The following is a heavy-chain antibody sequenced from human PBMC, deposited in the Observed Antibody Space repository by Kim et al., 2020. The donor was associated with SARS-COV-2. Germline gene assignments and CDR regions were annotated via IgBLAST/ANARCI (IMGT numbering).Heavy chain of an antibody. Sequence: GGSLRLSCAGSGFTFSSHAMTWVRQTPGNGLEWVSAISGDGDTTFYADSVKGRFTITRDNSKNTLYLQMNSLRAEDSAVYYCAAGACSGGSWEYYYGLDVWGQGTTVPVSS. CDR2: ISGDGDTT. V-gene: IGHV3-23*01. CDR3: AAGACSGGSWEYYYGLDV. CDR1: GFTFSSHA. J-gene: IGHJ6*02. D-gene: IGHD2-15*01.